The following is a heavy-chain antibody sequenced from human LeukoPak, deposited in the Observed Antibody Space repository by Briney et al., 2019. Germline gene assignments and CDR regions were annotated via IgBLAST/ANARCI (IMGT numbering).Heavy chain of an antibody. CDR2: ISSSSSYI. CDR1: GFTFSSYS. CDR3: ARDRGDYYDSSGSGYTDY. V-gene: IGHV3-21*01. J-gene: IGHJ4*02. D-gene: IGHD3-22*01. Sequence: GGSLRLSCAASGFTFSSYSMNWVRQAPGKGLEWVSSISSSSSYIYYADSVKGRFTISRDNAKNSLYLQMNSLRAEDTAVYYCARDRGDYYDSSGSGYTDYWGQGTLVTVSS.